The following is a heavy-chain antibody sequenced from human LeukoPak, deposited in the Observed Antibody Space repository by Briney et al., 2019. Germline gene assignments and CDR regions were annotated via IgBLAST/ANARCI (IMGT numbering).Heavy chain of an antibody. V-gene: IGHV3-30*18. J-gene: IGHJ4*02. Sequence: PGRSLRLSCAASGFTFSSYGMHWVRQAPGKGLEWVAVISYEGSNKYYADSVKGRFTISRDNSKNTLYLQMNSLRAEDTPVYYCAKDGSSSSFDYWGQGTQVTVSS. CDR2: ISYEGSNK. CDR3: AKDGSSSSFDY. D-gene: IGHD6-13*01. CDR1: GFTFSSYG.